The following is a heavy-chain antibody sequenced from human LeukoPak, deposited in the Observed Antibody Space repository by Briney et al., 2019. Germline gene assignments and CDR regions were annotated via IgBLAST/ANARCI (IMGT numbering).Heavy chain of an antibody. V-gene: IGHV3-21*01. J-gene: IGHJ3*02. CDR2: ISSSSYI. CDR1: GFTFSSYS. Sequence: GGSLRLSCAASGFTFSSYSMNWVRQAPGKGLEWVSSISSSSYIYYADSVKGRFTISRDNAKNSLYLQMNSLRAEDTAVYYCARTLNYYDSSGYYWAFDIWGQGTMVTVSS. CDR3: ARTLNYYDSSGYYWAFDI. D-gene: IGHD3-22*01.